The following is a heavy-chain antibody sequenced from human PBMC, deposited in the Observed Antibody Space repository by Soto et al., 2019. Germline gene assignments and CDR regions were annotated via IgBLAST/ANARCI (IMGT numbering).Heavy chain of an antibody. CDR3: AKESMAGNYYYSDGVDV. Sequence: EVRLLESGGDLVQPGGSLRLSCAASGFTFTSYVMSWVRQAPGKGLEWVSGISGSAVSAYYADSVKGRFTISRDNFRNRVYLQMNSLRADDTAVYYCAKESMAGNYYYSDGVDVWGQGTTVTVSS. CDR2: ISGSAVSA. CDR1: GFTFTSYV. V-gene: IGHV3-23*01. D-gene: IGHD3-10*01. J-gene: IGHJ6*02.